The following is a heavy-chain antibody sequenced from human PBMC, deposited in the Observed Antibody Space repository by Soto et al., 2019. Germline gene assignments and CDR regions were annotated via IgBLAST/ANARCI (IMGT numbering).Heavy chain of an antibody. CDR3: ARDGIAAAGRGYYYYYYMDV. J-gene: IGHJ6*03. D-gene: IGHD6-13*01. CDR1: GYTFTGYY. Sequence: ASVKVSCKASGYTFTGYYMHWVRQAPGQGLEWTGWINPNSGGTNYAQKFQGWVTMTRDTSISTAYMELSRLRSDDTAVYYCARDGIAAAGRGYYYYYYMDVWGKGTTVTVSS. V-gene: IGHV1-2*04. CDR2: INPNSGGT.